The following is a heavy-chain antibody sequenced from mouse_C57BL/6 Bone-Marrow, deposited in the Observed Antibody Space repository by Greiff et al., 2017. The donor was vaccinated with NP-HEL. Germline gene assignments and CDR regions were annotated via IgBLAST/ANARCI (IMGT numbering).Heavy chain of an antibody. Sequence: QVTLKVCGPGILQPSQTLSLTCSFSGFSLSTFGMGVGWIRQPSGKGLEWLAHIWWDDDKSYNPALKSRLTISKDTSKNPVFLTIVNADTADTASYSCARKWYYGSRGVDYWGQGTTLTVSS. CDR3: ARKWYYGSRGVDY. J-gene: IGHJ2*01. CDR1: GFSLSTFGMG. CDR2: IWWDDDK. D-gene: IGHD1-1*01. V-gene: IGHV8-8*01.